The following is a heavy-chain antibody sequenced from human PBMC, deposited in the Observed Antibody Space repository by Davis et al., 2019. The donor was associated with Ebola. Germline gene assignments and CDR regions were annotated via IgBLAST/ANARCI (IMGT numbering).Heavy chain of an antibody. CDR3: AKFYCSGGSCPTVGDY. D-gene: IGHD2-15*01. Sequence: GGSLRLSCAASGFTFSSYAMSWVRQAPGKGLEWVSAISGSGGSTYYADSVKGRFTISRDNSKNTLYLQMNSLRAEDTAVYYCAKFYCSGGSCPTVGDYWGQGTLVTVSS. CDR1: GFTFSSYA. V-gene: IGHV3-23*01. J-gene: IGHJ4*02. CDR2: ISGSGGST.